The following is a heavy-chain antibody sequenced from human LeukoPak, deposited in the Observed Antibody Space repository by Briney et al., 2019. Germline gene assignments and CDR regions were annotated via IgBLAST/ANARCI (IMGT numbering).Heavy chain of an antibody. V-gene: IGHV4-30-4*08. CDR3: ARDLGEQTNWFDP. J-gene: IGHJ5*02. D-gene: IGHD3-10*01. CDR2: IYYSGST. CDR1: GFTFSDYY. Sequence: LRLTCAASGFTFSDYYMSWIRQAPGKGLEWVGYIYYSGSTYYNPSLKSRVTISVDTSKNQFSLKLSSVTAADTAVYYCARDLGEQTNWFDPWGQGTLVTVSS.